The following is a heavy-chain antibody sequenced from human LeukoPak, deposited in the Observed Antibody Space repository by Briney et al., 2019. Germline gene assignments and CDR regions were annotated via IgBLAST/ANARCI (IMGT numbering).Heavy chain of an antibody. CDR3: ARVLAYCGGDCLYYMDV. V-gene: IGHV3-48*03. CDR2: ISSSGSTI. Sequence: GGSLRLSCAASGFTFSSYEMNWVRQAPGKGLEWVSYISSSGSTIYYADSVKGRFTISRDNAKNSLYLQMNSLRAEDTAVYYCARVLAYCGGDCLYYMDVWGKGTTVTVSS. D-gene: IGHD2-21*02. J-gene: IGHJ6*03. CDR1: GFTFSSYE.